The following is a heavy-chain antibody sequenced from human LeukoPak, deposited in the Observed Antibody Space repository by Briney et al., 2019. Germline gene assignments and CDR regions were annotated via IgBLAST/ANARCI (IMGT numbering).Heavy chain of an antibody. V-gene: IGHV3-66*01. D-gene: IGHD3-10*01. CDR3: AKEVTMVRGVIPFYYYYYYMDV. CDR1: GFTVSSNY. Sequence: GGSLRLSCAASGFTVSSNYMSWVRQAPGKGLEWVSVIYSGGSTYYADSVKGRFTISRDNSKNTLYLQMNSLRAEDTAVYYCAKEVTMVRGVIPFYYYYYYMDVWGKGTTVTVSS. CDR2: IYSGGST. J-gene: IGHJ6*03.